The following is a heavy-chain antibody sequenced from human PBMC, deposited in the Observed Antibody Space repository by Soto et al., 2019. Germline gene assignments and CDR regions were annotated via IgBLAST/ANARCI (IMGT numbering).Heavy chain of an antibody. CDR1: GGTFSSYA. CDR3: ARDSDIVVVVAATTIDY. V-gene: IGHV1-69*05. D-gene: IGHD2-15*01. Sequence: SVKVSCKASGGTFSSYAISWVRQAPGQGLEWMGGIIPIFGTANYAQKFQGRVTITTDASTSTAYMELSSLRSEDTAVYYCARDSDIVVVVAATTIDYWGQGTLVTVSS. CDR2: IIPIFGTA. J-gene: IGHJ4*01.